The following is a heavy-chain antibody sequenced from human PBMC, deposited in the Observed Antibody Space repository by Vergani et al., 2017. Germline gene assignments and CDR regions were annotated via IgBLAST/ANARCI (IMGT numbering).Heavy chain of an antibody. Sequence: VQLVESGGGVVQPGRSLRLSCAASGFTVSSNYMSWVRQAPGKGLEWVSVIYSGGSTYYADSVKGRFTISRDNSKNTLYLQMNSLRAEDTAVYYCARDLLGSPDYWGQGTLVTVSS. J-gene: IGHJ4*02. D-gene: IGHD2-15*01. CDR3: ARDLLGSPDY. V-gene: IGHV3-66*02. CDR1: GFTVSSNY. CDR2: IYSGGST.